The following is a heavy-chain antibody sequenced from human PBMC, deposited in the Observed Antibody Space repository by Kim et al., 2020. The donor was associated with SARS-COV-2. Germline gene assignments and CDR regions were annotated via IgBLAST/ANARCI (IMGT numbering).Heavy chain of an antibody. CDR1: GYTFTGYY. CDR3: ARGERSFLTMVRGVIRSFDY. D-gene: IGHD3-10*01. J-gene: IGHJ4*02. Sequence: ASVKVSCKASGYTFTGYYMYWVRQAPGQGLEWMGWINPNSGGTNYAQKFQGRVTMTRDTSISTAYMELSRLRSDDTAVYYCARGERSFLTMVRGVIRSFDYWGQGTLVTVSS. V-gene: IGHV1-2*02. CDR2: INPNSGGT.